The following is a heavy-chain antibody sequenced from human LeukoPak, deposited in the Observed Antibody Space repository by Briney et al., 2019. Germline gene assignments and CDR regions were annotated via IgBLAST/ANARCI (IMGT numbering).Heavy chain of an antibody. V-gene: IGHV1-3*03. J-gene: IGHJ4*02. CDR3: ARGRSGWHLDY. CDR1: GYTFTSYA. D-gene: IGHD6-19*01. Sequence: ASVNVSCKASGYTFTSYAMHWVRQAPGQRREGMGWINAGNGNTKYSQEFQRRVTITRDTSASTAYMELSSLRSEDMAVYYCARGRSGWHLDYWGQGTLVTVSS. CDR2: INAGNGNT.